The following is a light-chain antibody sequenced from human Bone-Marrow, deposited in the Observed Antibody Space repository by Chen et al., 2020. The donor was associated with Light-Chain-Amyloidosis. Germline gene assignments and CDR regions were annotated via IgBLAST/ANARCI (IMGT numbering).Light chain of an antibody. J-gene: IGLJ3*02. CDR2: ANN. Sequence: QSVLTQSPSASGTPGQRVTISCSGSSSNIGSNTVSWYQQLPGTAPKLLIYANNQRPSGVPDRFSGSKSATSASLAISGLQSEDEADYYCAAWDDSLNGGVFGGGTKLTVL. CDR1: SSNIGSNT. V-gene: IGLV1-44*01. CDR3: AAWDDSLNGGV.